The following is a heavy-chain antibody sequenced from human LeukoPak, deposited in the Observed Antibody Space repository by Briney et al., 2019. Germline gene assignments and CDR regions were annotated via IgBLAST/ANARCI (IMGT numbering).Heavy chain of an antibody. CDR3: AREVVRDSRRFLDPMKIGWFDP. D-gene: IGHD3-3*01. J-gene: IGHJ5*02. V-gene: IGHV1-69*13. CDR2: IIPIFGTA. CDR1: GGTFSSYA. Sequence: ASVKVSCKASGGTFSSYAISWVRQAPGQGLEWMGGIIPIFGTANYAQKFQGRVTITADESTTTAYMELSSLRSEDTAVYYCAREVVRDSRRFLDPMKIGWFDPWGQGTLVTVSS.